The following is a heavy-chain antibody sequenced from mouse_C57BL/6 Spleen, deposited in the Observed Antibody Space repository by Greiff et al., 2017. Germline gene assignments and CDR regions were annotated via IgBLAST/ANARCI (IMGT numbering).Heavy chain of an antibody. D-gene: IGHD3-3*01. CDR3: AKGRGDEGPWFAY. V-gene: IGHV1-78*01. CDR2: IYPRDGST. J-gene: IGHJ3*01. Sequence: QVQLKESDAELVKPGASVKISCKASGYTFTDHTIHWMKQRPEQGLEWIGYIYPRDGSTKYNEKFKGKATLTADKSSSTSYMQLNSLPSEDSAVYFCAKGRGDEGPWFAYWGQGTLVTVSA. CDR1: GYTFTDHT.